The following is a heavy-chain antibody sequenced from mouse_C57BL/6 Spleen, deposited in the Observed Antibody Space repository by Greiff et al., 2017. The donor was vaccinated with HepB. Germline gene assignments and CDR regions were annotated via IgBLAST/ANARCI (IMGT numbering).Heavy chain of an antibody. CDR1: GYTFTDYY. J-gene: IGHJ4*01. CDR2: INPNNGGT. CDR3: ARCDYNCYAMGY. Sequence: VQLQQSGPELVKPGASVKISCKASGYTFTDYYMNWVKQSHGKSLEWIGDINPNNGGTSYNQKFKGKATLTVDKSSSTAYMELRSLTSEDSAVDYCARCDYNCYAMGYWGQGTSVTVSS. D-gene: IGHD2-4*01. V-gene: IGHV1-26*01.